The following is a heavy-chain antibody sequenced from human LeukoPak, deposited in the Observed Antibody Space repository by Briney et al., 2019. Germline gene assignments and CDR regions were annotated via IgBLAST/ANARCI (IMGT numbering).Heavy chain of an antibody. CDR3: AKDRGGRYQLLLDY. Sequence: GGSLRLSCAASGFTFSSYSMNWVRQAPGKGLEWVSGISGSGGSTYYADSVKGRFTISRDKSKNTLNLQMNSLRAEDTAVYYCAKDRGGRYQLLLDYWGQGTLVTVSS. CDR2: ISGSGGST. D-gene: IGHD2-2*01. J-gene: IGHJ4*02. CDR1: GFTFSSYS. V-gene: IGHV3-23*01.